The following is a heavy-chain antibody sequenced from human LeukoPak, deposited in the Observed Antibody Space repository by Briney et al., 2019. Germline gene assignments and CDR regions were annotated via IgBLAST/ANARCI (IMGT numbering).Heavy chain of an antibody. J-gene: IGHJ5*02. CDR2: IISILGIA. CDR1: ACTFSSYA. Sequence: SVKVSCKASACTFSSYAISWVRQAPGQGLEWMGRIISILGIANYAQKFKGRVTITADKSTSTAYMELSSLRSEDTAVYYCARDIRWFDPWGQGTLLTVSS. V-gene: IGHV1-69*04. CDR3: ARDIRWFDP.